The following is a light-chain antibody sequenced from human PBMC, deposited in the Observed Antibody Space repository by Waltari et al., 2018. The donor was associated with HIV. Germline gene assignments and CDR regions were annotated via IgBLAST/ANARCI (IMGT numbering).Light chain of an antibody. CDR3: GTWDTSLSAGL. V-gene: IGLV1-51*01. CDR1: PSTIGANY. J-gene: IGLJ2*01. Sequence: QSVLPQPPSVSAAPGPRVTIPCPGSPSTIGANYVSWYQQFPGTAPKLLIYDNNHRSSGIPDRFSGSKSGTSATLAITGLQTEDEADYYCGTWDTSLSAGLFGGGTKVTVL. CDR2: DNN.